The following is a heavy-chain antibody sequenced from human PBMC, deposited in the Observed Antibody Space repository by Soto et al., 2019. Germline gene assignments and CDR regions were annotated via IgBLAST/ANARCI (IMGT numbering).Heavy chain of an antibody. CDR3: ARWSNDYYFDY. D-gene: IGHD2-21*02. J-gene: IGHJ4*02. CDR2: IYYSGST. Sequence: TLSLTCTVSGGSISSGDYYWSWIRQPPGKGLEWIGYIYYSGSTYYNPSLKSRVTISIDTSKNQFSLKLSSVTAADTAVYYCARWSNDYYFDYWGRGTLVTVSS. CDR1: GGSISSGDYY. V-gene: IGHV4-30-4*01.